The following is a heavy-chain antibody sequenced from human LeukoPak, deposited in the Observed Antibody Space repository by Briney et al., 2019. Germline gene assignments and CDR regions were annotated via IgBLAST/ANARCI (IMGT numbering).Heavy chain of an antibody. Sequence: PSETLSLTCTVSGGSISSYYWSWIRQPAGKGLEWIGRIYTSGSTNYNPSLKSRVTMSVDTSKNQFSLKLSSVTAADTAVYYCARSNYYGSGSYLYFDYWGQGTLVTVSS. V-gene: IGHV4-4*07. CDR3: ARSNYYGSGSYLYFDY. J-gene: IGHJ4*02. CDR1: GGSISSYY. CDR2: IYTSGST. D-gene: IGHD3-10*01.